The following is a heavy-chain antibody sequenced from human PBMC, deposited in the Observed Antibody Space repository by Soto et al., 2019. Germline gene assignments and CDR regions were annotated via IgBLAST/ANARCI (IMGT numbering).Heavy chain of an antibody. CDR3: AKAALYSSTWETGKGYFDY. V-gene: IGHV3-23*01. CDR2: ISGGGGSA. J-gene: IGHJ4*02. Sequence: EVQLLESGGDLVQPGGSLRLSCAASAFTFSSYATSWVRQAPGKGLEWVSTISGGGGSAYYAASVEGRFTISRDNSKNTLVLQMHTLRAEDTAVYYCAKAALYSSTWETGKGYFDYWGQGTLVTVSS. CDR1: AFTFSSYA. D-gene: IGHD6-13*01.